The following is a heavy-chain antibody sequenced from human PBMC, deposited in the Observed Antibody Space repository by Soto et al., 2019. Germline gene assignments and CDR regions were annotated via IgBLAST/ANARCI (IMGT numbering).Heavy chain of an antibody. V-gene: IGHV4-39*01. CDR3: ARLSSDYGDYYFDY. CDR1: GGSISSSSYY. Sequence: PSETLSLTCTVSGGSISSSSYYWGWIRQPPGKGLEWIARIYYSGSTYYNPSLKSRVTISVDTSKNQFSLKLNSVTAADTAVYYCARLSSDYGDYYFDYWGQGTLVTVSS. D-gene: IGHD4-17*01. CDR2: IYYSGST. J-gene: IGHJ4*02.